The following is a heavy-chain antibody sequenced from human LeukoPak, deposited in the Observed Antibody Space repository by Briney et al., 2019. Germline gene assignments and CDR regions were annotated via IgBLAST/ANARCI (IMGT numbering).Heavy chain of an antibody. CDR1: GYTLTELS. J-gene: IGHJ3*02. V-gene: IGHV1-24*01. CDR2: FDPEDGET. CDR3: ATAQNYYDSSGYYFDAFDI. Sequence: ASVRVSCKVSGYTLTELSMHWVRQAPGKGLEWMGGFDPEDGETIYAQKFQGRVTMTEDTSTDTAYMELSSLRSEDTAVYYCATAQNYYDSSGYYFDAFDIWGQGTMVTVSS. D-gene: IGHD3-22*01.